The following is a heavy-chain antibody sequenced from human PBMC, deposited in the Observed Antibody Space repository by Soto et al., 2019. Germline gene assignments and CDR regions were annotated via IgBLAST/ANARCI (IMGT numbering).Heavy chain of an antibody. D-gene: IGHD2-2*01. CDR1: GYAFTNYG. CDR2: ISAYNGNT. Sequence: QVQLVQSGAEVKKPGASVKVSCKASGYAFTNYGFTWVRQAPGQGLAWMGWISAYNGNTNYAQKFQGRVSMTTDTATQTAYMELRSLRSDDTAVYYCARDVVVPVAISLCSYGMDVCGQGSTVTVSS. CDR3: ARDVVVPVAISLCSYGMDV. J-gene: IGHJ6*02. V-gene: IGHV1-18*04.